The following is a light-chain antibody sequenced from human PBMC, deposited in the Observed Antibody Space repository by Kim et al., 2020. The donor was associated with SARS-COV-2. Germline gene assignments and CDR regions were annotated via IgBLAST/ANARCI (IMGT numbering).Light chain of an antibody. J-gene: IGKJ4*01. CDR1: QGIGTY. CDR2: GAS. CDR3: QQYLSYPLT. Sequence: ASVGDRVTITGRASQGIGTYLAWFQQKPGKAPKSLIYGASSLQGGVPSKFSGSGSGTDFTLTISNLQSEDFATYYCQQYLSYPLTFGGGTKVDIK. V-gene: IGKV1-16*02.